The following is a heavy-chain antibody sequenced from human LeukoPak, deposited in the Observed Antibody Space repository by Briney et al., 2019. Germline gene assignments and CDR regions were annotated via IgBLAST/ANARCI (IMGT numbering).Heavy chain of an antibody. Sequence: ASVKVSCKPSGYTFTGYYLHWVRQAPGQRLEWMGRINPSTGGTNYAQNFQGRVTMTRDASISTAYMELSRLTSDDTAVYYCARDNDLRPIVGATTFPNEFDYWGQGTLVTVSS. CDR2: INPSTGGT. CDR1: GYTFTGYY. D-gene: IGHD1-26*01. CDR3: ARDNDLRPIVGATTFPNEFDY. V-gene: IGHV1-2*06. J-gene: IGHJ4*02.